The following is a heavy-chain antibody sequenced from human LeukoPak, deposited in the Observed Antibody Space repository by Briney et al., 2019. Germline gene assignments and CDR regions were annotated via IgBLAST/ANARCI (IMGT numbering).Heavy chain of an antibody. J-gene: IGHJ6*03. CDR1: GFTFDDYA. CDR3: ARDKYFGVMDV. CDR2: ISGRDGST. D-gene: IGHD3-10*01. V-gene: IGHV3-23*01. Sequence: GGSLRLSCAASGFTFDDYAMHWVRQAPGKGLEWVSAISGRDGSTYYAGSVKGRFTISRDHSNSTLYLQMNSLRAEDTAVYYCARDKYFGVMDVWGKGTTVTISS.